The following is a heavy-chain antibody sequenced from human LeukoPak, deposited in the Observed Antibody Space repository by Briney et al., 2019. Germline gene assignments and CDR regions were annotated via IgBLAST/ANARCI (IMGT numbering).Heavy chain of an antibody. CDR3: ARADYGSGGPPVFEG. J-gene: IGHJ4*02. CDR1: GYTFTGYY. Sequence: ASVNVSCKACGYTFTGYYMHWVRQAPGRGVEWMGWINPNSCGTNYAQKFQGRVTLTRDTSISPAYMELSRLRSDDTAVYYCARADYGSGGPPVFEGWGQGTLVTVSS. CDR2: INPNSCGT. D-gene: IGHD3-10*01. V-gene: IGHV1-2*02.